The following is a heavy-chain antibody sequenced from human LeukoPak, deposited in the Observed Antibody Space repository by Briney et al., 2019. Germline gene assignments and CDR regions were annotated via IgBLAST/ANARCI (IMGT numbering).Heavy chain of an antibody. CDR1: GFSFGSYW. V-gene: IGHV3-7*03. D-gene: IGHD3-22*01. J-gene: IGHJ6*02. CDR3: ARDPGRQYSSVADV. CDR2: IKEDGSKT. Sequence: GGSLRLSCTASGFSFGSYWMNWVRQAPGKGLEWLANIKEDGSKTYYLDSVKGRFTISRDNAKNSLYLQMDSLRAADTAVYYCARDPGRQYSSVADVWGQGTTVTVS.